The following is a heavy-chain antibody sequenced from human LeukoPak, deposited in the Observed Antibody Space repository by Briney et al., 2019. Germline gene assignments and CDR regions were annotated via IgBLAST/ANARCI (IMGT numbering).Heavy chain of an antibody. CDR1: GFTVSSNY. CDR2: ISGSGGST. D-gene: IGHD2-21*02. J-gene: IGHJ4*02. V-gene: IGHV3-23*01. CDR3: AGSLAYCGGDCRLGDY. Sequence: GGSLRLSCAASGFTVSSNYMSWVRQAPGKGLEWVSAISGSGGSTYYADSVKGRFTISRDNSKNTLYLQMNSLRAEDTAVYYCAGSLAYCGGDCRLGDYWGQGTLVTVSS.